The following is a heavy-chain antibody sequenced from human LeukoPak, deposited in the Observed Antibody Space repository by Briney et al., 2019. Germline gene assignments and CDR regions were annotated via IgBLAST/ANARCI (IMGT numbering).Heavy chain of an antibody. D-gene: IGHD3-10*01. CDR3: AKDGQFGELLYYYYYYYMDV. CDR1: GFTFSSYG. V-gene: IGHV3-23*01. J-gene: IGHJ6*03. Sequence: GGSLRLSCAASGFTFSSYGMSWVRQAPGKGLEWVSAISGSGGSTYYADSVKGRFTISRDNSKNTLCLQMNSLRAEDTAVYYCAKDGQFGELLYYYYYYYMDVWGKGTTVTVSS. CDR2: ISGSGGST.